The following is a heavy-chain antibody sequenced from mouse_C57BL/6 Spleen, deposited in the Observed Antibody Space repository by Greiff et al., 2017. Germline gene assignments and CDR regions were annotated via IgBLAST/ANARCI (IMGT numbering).Heavy chain of an antibody. CDR2: IYPGSGNT. CDR3: AREEGYNYLDY. CDR1: GYSFTSYY. V-gene: IGHV1-66*01. Sequence: QVQLQQSGPELVKPGASVKLSCKASGYSFTSYYIHWVKQRPGQGLEWIGWIYPGSGNTKYIEKFKGKATLTADTSSSTDYMQLSSLTSEDSAVYYCAREEGYNYLDYWGQGTTLTVSS. D-gene: IGHD2-2*01. J-gene: IGHJ2*01.